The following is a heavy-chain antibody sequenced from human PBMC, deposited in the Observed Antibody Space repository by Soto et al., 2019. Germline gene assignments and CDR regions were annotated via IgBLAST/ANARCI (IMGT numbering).Heavy chain of an antibody. V-gene: IGHV3-7*03. CDR3: ARTTILLPAAANRGAPYNYYGLDV. CDR2: IKQDGSEK. D-gene: IGHD2-2*01. J-gene: IGHJ6*02. Sequence: PGGSLRLSCVASGSTFSNFWMSWVRQTPGRGLEWVANIKQDGSEKKYVDSVKGRFTISRDNAKYSLYLQMNSLRAEDTAVYYCARTTILLPAAANRGAPYNYYGLDVWGQGTTVTVSS. CDR1: GSTFSNFW.